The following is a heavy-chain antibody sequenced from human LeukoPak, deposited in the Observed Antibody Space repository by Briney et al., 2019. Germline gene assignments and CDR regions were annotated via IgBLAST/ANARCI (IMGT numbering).Heavy chain of an antibody. CDR3: ARGIVVEPAAMDY. CDR1: GFTFSSYS. CDR2: ISSSSYI. D-gene: IGHD2-2*01. V-gene: IGHV3-21*01. J-gene: IGHJ4*02. Sequence: GGSLRLSCAASGFTFSSYSMSWVRQAPGKGLEWVSSISSSSYIYYADSVKGRFTISRDNAKNSLYLQMNSLRAEDTAVYYCARGIVVEPAAMDYWGQGTLVTVSS.